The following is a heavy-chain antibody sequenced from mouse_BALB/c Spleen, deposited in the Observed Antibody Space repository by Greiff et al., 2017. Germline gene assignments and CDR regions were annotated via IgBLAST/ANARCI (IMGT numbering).Heavy chain of an antibody. D-gene: IGHD1-1*01. Sequence: EVHLVESGPGLVKPSQSLSLTCSVTGYSITSGYYWNWIRQFPGNKLEWMGYISYDGSNNYNPSLKNRISITRDTSKNQFFLKLNSVTTEDTATYYCARRYYGSSHYYAMDYWGQGTSVTVSS. CDR3: ARRYYGSSHYYAMDY. CDR1: GYSITSGYY. J-gene: IGHJ4*01. V-gene: IGHV3-6*02. CDR2: ISYDGSN.